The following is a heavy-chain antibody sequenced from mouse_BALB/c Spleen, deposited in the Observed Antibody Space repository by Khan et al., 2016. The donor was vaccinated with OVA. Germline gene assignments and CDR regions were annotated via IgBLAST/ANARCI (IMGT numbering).Heavy chain of an antibody. V-gene: IGHV2-6-1*01. Sequence: QMQLKQSGPALVAPSQSLSITCTISGFSLTDYGVHWVHQPPGKGLEWLVVIWSDGSTTYNSALKSRLSISKDNSKSQVFLKMNSLQTDDTAVYYCARQPYYHYYVMDYWGQGTSVTVSS. CDR1: GFSLTDYG. D-gene: IGHD2-10*01. CDR2: IWSDGST. CDR3: ARQPYYHYYVMDY. J-gene: IGHJ4*01.